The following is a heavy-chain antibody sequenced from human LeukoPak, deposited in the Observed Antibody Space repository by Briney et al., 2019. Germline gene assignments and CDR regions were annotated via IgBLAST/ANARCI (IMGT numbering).Heavy chain of an antibody. D-gene: IGHD3-10*01. V-gene: IGHV1-8*01. Sequence: ASVKVSCKASGYTFTSYDINWVRQATGQGLEWMGWMNPNSGNTGYAQKFQGRVTMTRNTSISTAYMELSSLRSEDTAVYYCARGDYGSGSYYNAPGAFDIWGQGTMVTVSS. CDR3: ARGDYGSGSYYNAPGAFDI. CDR1: GYTFTSYD. J-gene: IGHJ3*02. CDR2: MNPNSGNT.